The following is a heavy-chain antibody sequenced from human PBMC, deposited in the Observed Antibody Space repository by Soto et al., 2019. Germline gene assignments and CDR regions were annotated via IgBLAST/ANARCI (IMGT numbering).Heavy chain of an antibody. V-gene: IGHV3-11*05. J-gene: IGHJ6*02. CDR1: GFTFSDHY. CDR2: ISDSSSYT. D-gene: IGHD3-3*01. CDR3: ARVKKYDFWSGYHSPAGPTYYGMDV. Sequence: QEQMVESGGGLVKPGGSLRLLCAASGFTFSDHYMTWIRQAPGKGLEWVSYISDSSSYTKDAESVRGRFIISRDNAKNSLYLQMNNLRVEDTAVYYCARVKKYDFWSGYHSPAGPTYYGMDVWGQGTTVTVSS.